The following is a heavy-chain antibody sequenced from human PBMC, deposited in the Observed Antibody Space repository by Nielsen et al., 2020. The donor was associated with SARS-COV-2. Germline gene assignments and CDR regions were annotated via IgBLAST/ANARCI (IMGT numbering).Heavy chain of an antibody. Sequence: SETLSLTCTVSGGSISRSTYYWGWIRQPTGKGLEWIGNVFYSGSTYYNPSLKSRVTISVDTSKNQFSLNLNSVTAADTGVYYCVRGRTGHSFGLGLDPWGQGTLVTVSS. J-gene: IGHJ5*02. CDR3: VRGRTGHSFGLGLDP. CDR1: GGSISRSTYY. D-gene: IGHD5-18*01. CDR2: VFYSGST. V-gene: IGHV4-39*01.